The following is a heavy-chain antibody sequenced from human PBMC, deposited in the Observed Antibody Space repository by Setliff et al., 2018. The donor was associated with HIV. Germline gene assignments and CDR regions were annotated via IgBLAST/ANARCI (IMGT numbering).Heavy chain of an antibody. Sequence: PSETLSLTCTVSGGSISSSSDYWGWIRQPPGKGLEWIGYIYYSGSTYYNPPLKSRITISVDTSKNQFSLKLSSVTAADTAVYYCAREYCSAGSCYSGRWGQGMLVTVSS. CDR1: GGSISSSSDY. CDR2: IYYSGST. V-gene: IGHV4-39*02. D-gene: IGHD2-15*01. CDR3: AREYCSAGSCYSGR. J-gene: IGHJ4*02.